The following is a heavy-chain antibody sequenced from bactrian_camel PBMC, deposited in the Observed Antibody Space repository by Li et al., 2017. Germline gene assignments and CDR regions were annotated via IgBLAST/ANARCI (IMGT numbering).Heavy chain of an antibody. CDR3: AAGNSDFTLPEPYEYAY. D-gene: IGHD4*01. CDR1: EDTLGLGSKC. V-gene: IGHV3S55*01. CDR2: SYGGRE. J-gene: IGHJ4*01. Sequence: HVQLVESGGGSVQPGGSLRLSCAASEDTLGLGSKCMAWFRQAPGKERESIAVSYGGREWYADWVKGRFTISQNNAKNTATLEMGNLKPEDTAMYYCAAGNSDFTLPEPYEYAYRGQGTQVTVS.